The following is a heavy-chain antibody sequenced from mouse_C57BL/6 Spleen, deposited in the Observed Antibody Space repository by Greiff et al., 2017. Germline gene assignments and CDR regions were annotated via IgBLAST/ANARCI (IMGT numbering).Heavy chain of an antibody. D-gene: IGHD2-4*01. V-gene: IGHV1-39*01. CDR2: INPNYGTT. Sequence: VQLQQSGPELVKPGASVKISCKASGYSFTDYNMNWVKQSNGKSLEWIGVINPNYGTTSYNQKFKGKATLTVDQSSSTAYMQLNSLTSEDSAVYYCVRYYDYEGRLYAMDYWGQGTSVTVSS. CDR1: GYSFTDYN. J-gene: IGHJ4*01. CDR3: VRYYDYEGRLYAMDY.